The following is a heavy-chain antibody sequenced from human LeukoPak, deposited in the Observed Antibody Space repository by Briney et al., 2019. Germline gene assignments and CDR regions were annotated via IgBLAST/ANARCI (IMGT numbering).Heavy chain of an antibody. CDR2: IYYSGST. CDR1: GGSISSSSYY. D-gene: IGHD6-19*01. J-gene: IGHJ4*02. CDR3: ARASPGWWGLNDY. V-gene: IGHV4-39*01. Sequence: SETLSLTCTVSGGSISSSSYYWGWIRQPPGKGLEWIGGIYYSGSTYYNPSLKSRVTISVDTSKNQFSLKLSSVTAADTAVYYCARASPGWWGLNDYWGQGTLVTVSS.